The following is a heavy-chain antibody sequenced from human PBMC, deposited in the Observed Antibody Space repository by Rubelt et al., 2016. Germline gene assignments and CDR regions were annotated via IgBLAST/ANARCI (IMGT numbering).Heavy chain of an antibody. V-gene: IGHV3-23*01. J-gene: IGHJ4*02. CDR3: AKDRGHPDMTTVTSGVGDY. CDR2: ISGSGGST. Sequence: GSLRLSCAASGFTFSSYAMSWVRQAPGKGLEWVSAISGSGGSTYYADSVKGRFTISRDNSKNTLYLQMNSLRAEDTAVYYCAKDRGHPDMTTVTSGVGDYWGQGTLGTVSA. D-gene: IGHD4-17*01. CDR1: GFTFSSYA.